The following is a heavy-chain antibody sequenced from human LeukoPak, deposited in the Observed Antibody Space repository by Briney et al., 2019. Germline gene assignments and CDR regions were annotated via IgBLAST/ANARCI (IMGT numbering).Heavy chain of an antibody. J-gene: IGHJ5*02. V-gene: IGHV3-23*01. CDR3: AKSLYGSGSYYPNWFDP. CDR1: GFTFNNYA. Sequence: GGSLRLSCAASGFTFNNYAISWVRQAPGKGLEWVSAISGSGGSTYYADSVKGRFTISRDNSKNTLYLQMNSLRAEDTAVYYCAKSLYGSGSYYPNWFDPWGQGTLVTVSS. D-gene: IGHD3-10*01. CDR2: ISGSGGST.